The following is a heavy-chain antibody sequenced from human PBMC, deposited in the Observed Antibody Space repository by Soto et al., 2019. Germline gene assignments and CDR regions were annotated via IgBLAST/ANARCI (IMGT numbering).Heavy chain of an antibody. Sequence: GASVKVSCKASGYTFKNFGISWVRQAPGQGLEWMGWISAYNGNTKYAQSFQGRVTMTTNTSTSTAYMELRSLRSDDTAVYSCARDTAMIRGLVISYYYYAMDVWGQGTTVTVSS. V-gene: IGHV1-18*04. D-gene: IGHD3-10*01. CDR3: ARDTAMIRGLVISYYYYAMDV. CDR1: GYTFKNFG. CDR2: ISAYNGNT. J-gene: IGHJ6*02.